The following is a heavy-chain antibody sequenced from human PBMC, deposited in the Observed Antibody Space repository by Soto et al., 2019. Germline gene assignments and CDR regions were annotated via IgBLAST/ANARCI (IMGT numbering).Heavy chain of an antibody. CDR2: IYYSGST. Sequence: SETLSLTCTVSGGSISSSSYYWGWIRQPPGKGLEWIGSIYYSGSTYYNPSLKSRVTISVDTSKNQFSLKLSSVTAADTAVYYCARQGRIAAAGRQPHGAKKSYNWFDPWGQGTLVTVSS. CDR1: GGSISSSSYY. CDR3: ARQGRIAAAGRQPHGAKKSYNWFDP. J-gene: IGHJ5*02. D-gene: IGHD6-13*01. V-gene: IGHV4-39*01.